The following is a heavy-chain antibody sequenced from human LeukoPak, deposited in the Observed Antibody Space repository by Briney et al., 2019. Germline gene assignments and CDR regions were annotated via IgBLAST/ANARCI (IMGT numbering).Heavy chain of an antibody. V-gene: IGHV3-7*01. D-gene: IGHD1-20*01. Sequence: GGSLRLSCAASGFTFSNSWMTWVRQAPGKGLEWVASIKEDGSEKYYVDSVKGRFTISRDNAKNSLCLQMNSLRAEDTAVFYCAIGGAVTGRWSYWGQGTLVTVSS. CDR3: AIGGAVTGRWSY. CDR2: IKEDGSEK. J-gene: IGHJ4*02. CDR1: GFTFSNSW.